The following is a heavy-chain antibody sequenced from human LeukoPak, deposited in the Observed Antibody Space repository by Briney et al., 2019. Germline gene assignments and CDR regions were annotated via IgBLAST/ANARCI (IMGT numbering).Heavy chain of an antibody. CDR2: ISYDGSNK. J-gene: IGHJ4*02. D-gene: IGHD3-10*01. CDR1: GFTFSSYA. V-gene: IGHV3-30-3*01. CDR3: AGDHRGTMVRGLHDY. Sequence: GGSLRLSCAASGFTFSSYAMHWVRQAPGKGLEWVAVISYDGSNKYYADSVKGRFTISRDNSKNTLYLQMNSLRAEDTAVYYCAGDHRGTMVRGLHDYWGQGTLVTVSS.